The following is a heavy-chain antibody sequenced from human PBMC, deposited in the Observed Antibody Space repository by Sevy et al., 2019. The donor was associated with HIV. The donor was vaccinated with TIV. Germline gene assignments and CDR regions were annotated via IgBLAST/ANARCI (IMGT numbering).Heavy chain of an antibody. Sequence: GGSLRLSCVVSGFTFSNYYMSWVRQAPGKGLEWVSVISDSGGYTSYTDSVKGRFTISRDKYKNTLYLQMNSLRVEDTAIYYCADRAGPIFDNWGQGTLVTVSS. CDR2: ISDSGGYT. CDR3: ADRAGPIFDN. V-gene: IGHV3-23*01. D-gene: IGHD6-19*01. CDR1: GFTFSNYY. J-gene: IGHJ4*02.